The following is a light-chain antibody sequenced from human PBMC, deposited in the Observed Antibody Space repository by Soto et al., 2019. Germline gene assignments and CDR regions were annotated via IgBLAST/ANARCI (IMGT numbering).Light chain of an antibody. V-gene: IGLV2-14*01. CDR2: DVS. Sequence: QSALTQPASVSGSPGQSITISCTGTSSDVGGYNYVSWYQQHPGKAPKLMIYDVSNRPSGVSNRFSGSKSGNTASLTISGLQADDEADYYCSSYTSSSSFGTGTKVTVL. CDR1: SSDVGGYNY. CDR3: SSYTSSSS. J-gene: IGLJ1*01.